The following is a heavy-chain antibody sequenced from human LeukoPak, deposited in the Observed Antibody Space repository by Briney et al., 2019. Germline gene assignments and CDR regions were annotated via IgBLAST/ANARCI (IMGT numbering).Heavy chain of an antibody. J-gene: IGHJ4*02. CDR2: ISSSSYI. V-gene: IGHV3-21*01. CDR3: ARARDGYNWKTFDY. CDR1: GFTFSSYS. Sequence: GGSLRLSCAASGFTFSSYSMNWVRQAPGKGLEWVSSISSSSYIYYADSVKGRFTISRDNAKNSLYLQMNSLRAEDTAVYYCARARDGYNWKTFDYWGQGTLVTVSS. D-gene: IGHD5-24*01.